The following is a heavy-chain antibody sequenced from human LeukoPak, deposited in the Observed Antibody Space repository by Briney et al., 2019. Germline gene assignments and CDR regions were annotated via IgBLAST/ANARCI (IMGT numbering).Heavy chain of an antibody. CDR1: GYTFTNYW. V-gene: IGHV5-51*01. D-gene: IGHD3-22*01. CDR2: IYPDNSDT. J-gene: IGHJ4*02. Sequence: GESLKISCQGSGYTFTNYWIGWVRQMPGKGLEWMGVIYPDNSDTKYSPSLQGQVTISTDTSISTAYLQWSSLKASDTAMYDCARRRDYYDKGGFDYWGQGTLVTVSS. CDR3: ARRRDYYDKGGFDY.